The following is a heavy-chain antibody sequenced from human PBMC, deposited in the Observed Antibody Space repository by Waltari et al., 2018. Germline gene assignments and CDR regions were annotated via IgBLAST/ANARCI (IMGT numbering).Heavy chain of an antibody. J-gene: IGHJ4*01. CDR2: IKEDVSKK. CDR3: ASFGYCADGVCYGDF. CDR1: GFTFSTYW. V-gene: IGHV3-7*01. D-gene: IGHD2-8*01. Sequence: VQLVESGGGLVQPGGSLRLSCAASGFTFSTYWMNWVRQAPGKGRGVGADIKEDVSKKHYAGSVKGRVTISRDNAKNSLFLQLNSLRVEDTAIYYCASFGYCADGVCYGDFWGQGTLVTVSS.